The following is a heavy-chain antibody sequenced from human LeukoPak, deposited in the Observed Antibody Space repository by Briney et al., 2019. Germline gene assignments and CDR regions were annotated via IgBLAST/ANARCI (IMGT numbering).Heavy chain of an antibody. Sequence: PSETLSLTCTVSGGSISSFYWSWIRQPPGKGLEWIGYIYHSGSAKYNPSLKSRVPISVDTSKNQFSLKLSSVTAADTAVYYCARQPVEMSTIAAIDYWGQGTLVTVSS. CDR1: GGSISSFY. CDR3: ARQPVEMSTIAAIDY. D-gene: IGHD5-24*01. CDR2: IYHSGSA. V-gene: IGHV4-59*01. J-gene: IGHJ4*02.